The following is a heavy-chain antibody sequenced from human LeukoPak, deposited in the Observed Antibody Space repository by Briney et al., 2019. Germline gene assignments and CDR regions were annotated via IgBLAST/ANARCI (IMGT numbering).Heavy chain of an antibody. J-gene: IGHJ4*02. V-gene: IGHV3-64*01. CDR1: GFTFSSYA. Sequence: GGSLRLSCAASGFTFSSYAMHWVRQAPGKGLEYVSAISSNGGSTYYANSVKGRFTISRDNSKNTLYLQMGSLRAENMAVYYCARDGLDCSSTSCYGDYWGQGTLVTVSS. CDR3: ARDGLDCSSTSCYGDY. D-gene: IGHD2-2*01. CDR2: ISSNGGST.